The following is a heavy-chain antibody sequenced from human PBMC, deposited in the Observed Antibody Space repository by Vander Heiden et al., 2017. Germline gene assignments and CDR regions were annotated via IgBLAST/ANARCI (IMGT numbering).Heavy chain of an antibody. CDR3: AKSRGYSYAYYFDY. CDR2: ISGSGGST. V-gene: IGHV3-23*01. Sequence: EVQLLESGGGLVQPGGSLRLSCAASGFTFSSYAMSWVRQAPGKGLEWVSAISGSGGSTYYADSVKGRFAISRDNSKDTLYLQMNSLRAEDTAVYYCAKSRGYSYAYYFDYWGQGTLVTVSS. J-gene: IGHJ4*02. CDR1: GFTFSSYA. D-gene: IGHD5-18*01.